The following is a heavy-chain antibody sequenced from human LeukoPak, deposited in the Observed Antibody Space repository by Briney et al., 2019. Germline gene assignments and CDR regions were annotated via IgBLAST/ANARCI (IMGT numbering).Heavy chain of an antibody. D-gene: IGHD3-22*01. CDR2: ISSSSSYI. CDR3: AREDSSGYLDY. V-gene: IGHV3-21*01. CDR1: GFTFSSYS. J-gene: IGHJ4*02. Sequence: GGSLRLSCAASGFTFSSYSMNWVRQAPGEGLEWVSSISSSSSYIYYADSVKGRFTISRDNAKNSLYLQMNSLRAEDTAVYYCAREDSSGYLDYWGQGTLVTVSS.